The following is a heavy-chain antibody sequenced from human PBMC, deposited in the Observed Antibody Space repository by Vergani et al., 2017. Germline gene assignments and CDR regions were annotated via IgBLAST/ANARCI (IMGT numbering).Heavy chain of an antibody. Sequence: EVQLVESGGGLVKPGGSLRLSCAASGFTFSSYSMNWVRQAPGKGLEWVSSISSSSSYIYYADSVKGRCTISRDNAKNSLYLQMNSLRAEATAVYYCARTDPRYMMWDYWGQGTLVTVSS. CDR2: ISSSSSYI. V-gene: IGHV3-21*01. CDR3: ARTDPRYMMWDY. CDR1: GFTFSSYS. D-gene: IGHD1-1*01. J-gene: IGHJ4*02.